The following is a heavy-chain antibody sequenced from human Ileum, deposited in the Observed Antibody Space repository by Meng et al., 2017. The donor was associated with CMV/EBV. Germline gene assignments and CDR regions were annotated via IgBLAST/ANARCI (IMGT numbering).Heavy chain of an antibody. CDR2: ISGSSNTI. Sequence: GGSLRLPCATSGFIISDYYMAWIRQAPGEGLEWISYISGSSNTIYYADLVRGRFTVSRDNAKESVYLQMHSLRADETAVYYSVRAEYGDYGGYWGQGTLVTVSS. D-gene: IGHD4/OR15-4a*01. V-gene: IGHV3-11*01. J-gene: IGHJ4*02. CDR1: GFIISDYY. CDR3: VRAEYGDYGGY.